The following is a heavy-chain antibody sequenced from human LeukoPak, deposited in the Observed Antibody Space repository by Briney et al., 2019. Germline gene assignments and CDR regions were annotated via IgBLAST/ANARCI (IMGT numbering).Heavy chain of an antibody. J-gene: IGHJ4*02. D-gene: IGHD5-12*01. V-gene: IGHV3-9*01. CDR1: GFTFDKYA. CDR2: ITWNSSHV. CDR3: TKGSGYGMNY. Sequence: GGSLRLSCAASGFTFDKYAMHWVRQAPGKGLEWVSGITWNSSHVGYAVSVKGRFTISRDNAKTSLYLQMNSLRTEDTALYYCTKGSGYGMNYWGQGTLVTVSS.